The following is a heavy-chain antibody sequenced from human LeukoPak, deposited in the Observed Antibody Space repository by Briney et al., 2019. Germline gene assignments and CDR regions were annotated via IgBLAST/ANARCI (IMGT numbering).Heavy chain of an antibody. CDR1: GASISSYY. D-gene: IGHD3-3*01. J-gene: IGHJ5*02. CDR3: ARSHDFWSGYLSWFDP. V-gene: IGHV4-59*12. CDR2: ISHTGST. Sequence: SETLSLTCTVSGASISSYYWSWIRQPPGKRLEWIGYISHTGSTNYNPSLRSRVTISADTSKNQFSLKLSSVTAADTAVYYCARSHDFWSGYLSWFDPWGQGTLVTVSS.